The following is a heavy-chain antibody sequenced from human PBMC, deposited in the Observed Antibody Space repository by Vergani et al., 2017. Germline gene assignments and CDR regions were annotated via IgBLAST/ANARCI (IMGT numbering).Heavy chain of an antibody. V-gene: IGHV4-39*01. CDR2: VFYGGRT. J-gene: IGHJ4*02. D-gene: IGHD1-14*01. Sequence: QMQLQESGPGLVKPSETLSLSCTVSGDSISTCSYAWGWIRQPPGKTLEWIGTVFYGGRTSYNPFPKSRVTLSLDTSKKQISLHLTTVTAADTDVYYCARHIYLVLPASITAFDYWGQGTLVTVCS. CDR3: ARHIYLVLPASITAFDY. CDR1: GDSISTCSYA.